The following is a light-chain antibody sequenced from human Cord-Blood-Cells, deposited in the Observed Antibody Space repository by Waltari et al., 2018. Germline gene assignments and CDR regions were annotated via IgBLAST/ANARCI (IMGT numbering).Light chain of an antibody. V-gene: IGLV2-23*01. Sequence: QSALTQPASVSGSPGQSITISCTGTSSDVGSYNLVSWYQQHPGKAPKRMIYEGRKLPSVVANSFSGSKSGNTCDLTFAALRGEDGGEDYCCSYAGSSTLVSGGGTKLTVL. J-gene: IGLJ3*02. CDR3: CSYAGSSTLV. CDR1: SSDVGSYNL. CDR2: EGR.